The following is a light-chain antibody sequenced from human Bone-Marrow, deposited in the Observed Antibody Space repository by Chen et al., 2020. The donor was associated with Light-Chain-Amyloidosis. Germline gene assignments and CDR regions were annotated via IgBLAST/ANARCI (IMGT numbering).Light chain of an antibody. CDR1: SIGTFNL. CDR2: EGY. J-gene: IGLJ2*01. CDR3: CSYGGYSTFV. V-gene: IGLV2-23*03. Sequence: QSDLTQPASVSGSPGQSVTISCTGHSIGTFNLVSWYQQSPGNAPKLIIYEGYRRPSEVSYRFSGSTSGSTASLTISGLQTEDEADYHCCSYGGYSTFVFGGGTKLTVL.